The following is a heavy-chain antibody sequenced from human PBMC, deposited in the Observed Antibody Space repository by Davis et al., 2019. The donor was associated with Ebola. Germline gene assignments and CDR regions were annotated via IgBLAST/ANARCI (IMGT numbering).Heavy chain of an antibody. CDR1: GYSFTNYW. D-gene: IGHD2-8*01. J-gene: IGHJ5*02. Sequence: KVSCKGSGYSFTNYWIGWVRQMPGKGLEWMGIIYPGDSDTRYSPSFQGHVTISADKSISTAYLQWSSLKASDTAMYYCARQYCTNGVCQTWFDPWGQGTLVTVSS. CDR2: IYPGDSDT. CDR3: ARQYCTNGVCQTWFDP. V-gene: IGHV5-51*01.